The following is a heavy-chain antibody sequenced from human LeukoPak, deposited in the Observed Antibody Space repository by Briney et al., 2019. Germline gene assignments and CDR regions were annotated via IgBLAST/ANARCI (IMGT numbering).Heavy chain of an antibody. J-gene: IGHJ5*02. CDR2: IYYSGST. V-gene: IGHV4-39*07. D-gene: IGHD5-12*01. CDR3: ARDFGPPTLTGIYGNWFDP. CDR1: GGSISSSSYY. Sequence: SETLSLTCTVSGGSISSSSYYWGWIRQPPGKGLEWIGSIYYSGSTYYNPSLKSRVTISVDTSKNQFSLKLSSVTAADTAVYYCARDFGPPTLTGIYGNWFDPWGQGTLVTVSS.